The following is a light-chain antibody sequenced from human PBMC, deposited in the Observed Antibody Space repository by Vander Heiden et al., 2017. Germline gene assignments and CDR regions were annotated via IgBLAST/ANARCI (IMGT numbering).Light chain of an antibody. Sequence: QSVLIQPPPPYGTPGQRATISCSGSSSNIGSNTVNWYQQLPGTAPKLLIYSNNQRPSGVPDRFSGSKSGTSASLAISGLQSEDEADYYCAAWDDSLNGVVFGGGTKLTAL. CDR2: SNN. J-gene: IGLJ2*01. CDR1: SSNIGSNT. CDR3: AAWDDSLNGVV. V-gene: IGLV1-44*01.